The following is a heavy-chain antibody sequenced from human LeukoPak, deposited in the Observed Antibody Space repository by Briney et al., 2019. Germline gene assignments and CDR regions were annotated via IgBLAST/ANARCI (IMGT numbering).Heavy chain of an antibody. CDR3: ARDSSPDSATTYYDALDM. CDR1: GFSFRRFW. D-gene: IGHD1-1*01. CDR2: INGDGDGK. Sequence: GGSLRLSCAGSGFSFRRFWMTWVRQAPGRGLEWVANINGDGDGKRYADSVKDRFTISRDNARSLVFLEIHSLRDEDTALYYCARDSSPDSATTYYDALDMWGQGTMVTVSS. V-gene: IGHV3-7*01. J-gene: IGHJ3*02.